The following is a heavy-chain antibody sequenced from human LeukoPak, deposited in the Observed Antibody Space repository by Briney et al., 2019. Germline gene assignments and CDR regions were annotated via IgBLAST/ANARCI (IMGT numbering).Heavy chain of an antibody. Sequence: GGSLRLSCADSGFTFRSYWMHSVRPAPGKGLVWVSRIISNGCSTSYADSVKGRFTISPDKAKNPLYLQMNSLRAEDPAVYSCASKGPCSGGSCYPHYYYFMDVWGKGATVTVSS. CDR2: IISNGCST. V-gene: IGHV3-74*01. CDR3: ASKGPCSGGSCYPHYYYFMDV. D-gene: IGHD2-15*01. J-gene: IGHJ6*03. CDR1: GFTFRSYW.